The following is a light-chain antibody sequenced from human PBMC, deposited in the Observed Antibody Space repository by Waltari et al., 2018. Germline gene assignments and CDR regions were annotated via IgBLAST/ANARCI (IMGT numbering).Light chain of an antibody. V-gene: IGKV3-11*01. Sequence: EIVLTQSPATLSLSPGERATLSCMASQSVSSYLAWYQQKPGQAPRLLIYDASNRATGIPARFSGSGSGTYFTLTISSLEPEDFAVYYCQQRSNWPPVTFGQGTKLEIK. CDR3: QQRSNWPPVT. J-gene: IGKJ2*01. CDR2: DAS. CDR1: QSVSSY.